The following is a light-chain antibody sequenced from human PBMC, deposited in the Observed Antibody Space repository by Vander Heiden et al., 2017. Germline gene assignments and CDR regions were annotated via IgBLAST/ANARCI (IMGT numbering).Light chain of an antibody. CDR2: DAS. J-gene: IGKJ4*01. Sequence: EIVLTQSPATLSLSPGERATLSCRASQSVSSYLDWYQQKPGQAPRLLIYDASNMANGIPDRFSGSGSGTDFTLTISSLEPEDFAVYYWHQRSTLRLFGGGTKVDIK. CDR3: HQRSTLRL. CDR1: QSVSSY. V-gene: IGKV3-11*01.